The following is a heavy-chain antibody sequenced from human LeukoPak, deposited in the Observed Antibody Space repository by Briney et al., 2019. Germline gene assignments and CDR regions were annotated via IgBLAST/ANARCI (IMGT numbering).Heavy chain of an antibody. Sequence: PGGSLRLSCAASGFTFSSYAMHWVRQAPGKGLEYVSAISSNGGSTYYANSVKGRFTISRDNSKNSLYLQLNSLRAEDTAVYYCAKVGSLRGYYFDYWGQGTLVTVSS. J-gene: IGHJ4*02. CDR3: AKVGSLRGYYFDY. CDR2: ISSNGGST. D-gene: IGHD2-15*01. V-gene: IGHV3-64*01. CDR1: GFTFSSYA.